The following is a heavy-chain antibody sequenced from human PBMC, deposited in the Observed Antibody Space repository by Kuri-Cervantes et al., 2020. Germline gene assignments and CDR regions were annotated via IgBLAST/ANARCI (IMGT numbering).Heavy chain of an antibody. D-gene: IGHD3-22*01. Sequence: SETLSLTCRVSGDTVSSSVNYWYWMRQAPGQGLEWIGEIYHSGSNNYNPSRKSRVTISVDKAKNQFSLKLSSVTAADTAVYYCARDGGVVVITANAFDIWGQGTMVTVSS. CDR1: GDTVSSSVNY. CDR2: IYHSGSN. CDR3: ARDGGVVVITANAFDI. J-gene: IGHJ3*02. V-gene: IGHV4-39*07.